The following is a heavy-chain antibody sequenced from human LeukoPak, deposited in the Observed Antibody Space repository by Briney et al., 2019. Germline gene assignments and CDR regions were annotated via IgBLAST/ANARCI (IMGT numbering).Heavy chain of an antibody. CDR3: ARDWPGQQADY. D-gene: IGHD6-13*01. CDR2: INPSGGST. V-gene: IGHV1-46*01. Sequence: GASVKVSCKASGYTFTSYYMHWVRQAPGQGLEWMGIINPSGGSTSYAQKFQGRVTMTRDTSTSTVYMELNSLRSQDTAVYYCARDWPGQQADYWGQGTLVTVSS. CDR1: GYTFTSYY. J-gene: IGHJ4*02.